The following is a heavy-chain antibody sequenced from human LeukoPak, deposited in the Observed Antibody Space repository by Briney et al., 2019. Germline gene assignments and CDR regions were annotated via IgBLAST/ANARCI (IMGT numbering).Heavy chain of an antibody. Sequence: GGSLGLSCAASGFTFISYWMHWVRQAPGKGLEWVSRIGSDGSRTSYADSVKGRFTISRDNAKNTLYLQMNSLRVEDTAVYYCARDLELVYYDSSGYDYWGQGTLVTVSS. CDR1: GFTFISYW. V-gene: IGHV3-74*01. J-gene: IGHJ4*02. CDR2: IGSDGSRT. CDR3: ARDLELVYYDSSGYDY. D-gene: IGHD3-22*01.